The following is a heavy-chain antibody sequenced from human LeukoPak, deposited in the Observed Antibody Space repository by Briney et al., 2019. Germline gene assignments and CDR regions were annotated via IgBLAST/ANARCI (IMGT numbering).Heavy chain of an antibody. V-gene: IGHV4-59*01. J-gene: IGHJ3*02. D-gene: IGHD2-21*02. Sequence: SETLSLTCTVSGGSISGYYWSWIRQPPGKGLEWVGYIYYSGSTNYNPSLKSRVTISVDTSKNQLSLKLSSVTTADTAVYYCARIVVVTASRAFDIWGQGTMVTVSS. CDR3: ARIVVVTASRAFDI. CDR1: GGSISGYY. CDR2: IYYSGST.